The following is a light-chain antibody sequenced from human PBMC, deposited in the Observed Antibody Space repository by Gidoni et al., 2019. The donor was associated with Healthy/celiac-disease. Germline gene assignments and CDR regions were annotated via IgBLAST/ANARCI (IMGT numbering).Light chain of an antibody. V-gene: IGKV3-15*01. J-gene: IGKJ1*01. CDR1: QSVSSK. CDR2: GAS. Sequence: EIVMTQSPATLSVPPGERATLSCRASQSVSSKLAWYQQKFGQAPRLLIYGASTRATGIPARFSGSGSGTEFTLTISSLQSEDFAVYYCQQYNDWPPWTFGQGTKVEIK. CDR3: QQYNDWPPWT.